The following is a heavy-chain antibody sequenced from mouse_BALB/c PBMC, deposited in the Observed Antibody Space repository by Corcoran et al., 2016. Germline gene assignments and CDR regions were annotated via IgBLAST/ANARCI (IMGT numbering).Heavy chain of an antibody. J-gene: IGHJ1*01. V-gene: IGHV14-3*02. CDR1: GFNIKDTY. CDR3: ANLDWYFDV. CDR2: IDPANGNT. Sequence: EVQLQQSGAELVKPGASVRLSCTASGFNIKDTYMHWVKQRPEQGLGWIGRIDPANGNTNYDPKFQGKATITADTSSNTAYMQLSRLTSEDTAVYYCANLDWYFDVWGAGTTVTVSS.